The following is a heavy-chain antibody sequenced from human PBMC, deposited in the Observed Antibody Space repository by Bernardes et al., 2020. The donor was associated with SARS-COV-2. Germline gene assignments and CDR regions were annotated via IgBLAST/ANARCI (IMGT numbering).Heavy chain of an antibody. CDR2: ISGSGGSP. CDR3: ARVGPGSARDAEYFQH. D-gene: IGHD2-21*02. V-gene: IGHV3-23*01. CDR1: GFTFSSYA. J-gene: IGHJ1*01. Sequence: GGSLRLSCAASGFTFSSYAMSWVRQAPGKGLEWVSAISGSGGSPYYADSVKGRFTISRDNAKNSLYLQMNSLRPEDTAVYYCARVGPGSARDAEYFQHWGQGTLVTVSS.